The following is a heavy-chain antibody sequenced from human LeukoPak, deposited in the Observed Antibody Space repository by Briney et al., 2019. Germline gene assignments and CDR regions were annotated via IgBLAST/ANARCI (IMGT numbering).Heavy chain of an antibody. D-gene: IGHD5/OR15-5a*01. Sequence: PGGSLRLSCAASGLTFSSYPMSWVRQAPGKGLEWVSTISGSGGSTYYADSMKGRFTISRDNSKKTLYLQMNSLRADDTAVYYCAKGAYVYGYDTFDIWGQGTMVIVSS. CDR1: GLTFSSYP. CDR2: ISGSGGST. V-gene: IGHV3-23*01. CDR3: AKGAYVYGYDTFDI. J-gene: IGHJ3*02.